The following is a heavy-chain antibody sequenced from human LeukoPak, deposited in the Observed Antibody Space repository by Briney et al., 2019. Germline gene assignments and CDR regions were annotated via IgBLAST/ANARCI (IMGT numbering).Heavy chain of an antibody. D-gene: IGHD1-20*01. CDR3: ARVLRITGTSHIDY. Sequence: PSETLSLTCTVSGGSISSGGYYWRWIRQHPGKGLEWIGYIYYSGSTYYNPSLKSRVTISVDTSKNQFSLKLSSVTAADTAVYYCARVLRITGTSHIDYWGQGTLVTVSS. CDR2: IYYSGST. CDR1: GGSISSGGYY. J-gene: IGHJ4*02. V-gene: IGHV4-31*03.